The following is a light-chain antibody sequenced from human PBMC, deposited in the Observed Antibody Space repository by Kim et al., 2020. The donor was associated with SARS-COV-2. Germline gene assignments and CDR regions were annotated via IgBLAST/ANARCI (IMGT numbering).Light chain of an antibody. Sequence: ASVGDRVTITCRASQDISNYLAWFQLKPGKAPKLLIYAASALQSGVPSRFSGSGSGTDFTLTVTSLQPEDVATYYCQKYESAPWTFGQGTKVDIK. V-gene: IGKV1-27*01. CDR3: QKYESAPWT. J-gene: IGKJ1*01. CDR1: QDISNY. CDR2: AAS.